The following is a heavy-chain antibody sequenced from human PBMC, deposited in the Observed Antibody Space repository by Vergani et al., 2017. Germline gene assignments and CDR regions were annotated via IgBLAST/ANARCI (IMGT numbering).Heavy chain of an antibody. D-gene: IGHD3-22*01. CDR2: IYHSGST. V-gene: IGHV4-30-2*01. CDR3: ARGHDSSGYYYDY. J-gene: IGHJ4*02. CDR1: GGSISSGGYS. Sequence: QLQLQESGSGLVKPSQTLSLTCAVSGGSISSGGYSWSWIRQPPGKGLEWIGYIYHSGSTYYNPSLKSRVTISVDGSKNQFSLKLSSVTAADTAVYYCARGHDSSGYYYDYWGQGTLVTVSS.